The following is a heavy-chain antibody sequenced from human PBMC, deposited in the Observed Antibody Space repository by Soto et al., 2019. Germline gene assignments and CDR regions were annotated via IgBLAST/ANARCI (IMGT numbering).Heavy chain of an antibody. CDR2: INPNGGYT. J-gene: IGHJ4*02. Sequence: QVQLVQSGAEVKKPGASVKVSCKTSGYDFFNYNMHWVRQAPGQGLEWMGVINPNGGYTRHAQKFQGRVIMTRDTSSKIGYMELSGPPSADTAMYYCTRADSDVVILPDVRPLFDLWGQGALVTVSS. D-gene: IGHD2-21*02. V-gene: IGHV1-46*01. CDR1: GYDFFNYN. CDR3: TRADSDVVILPDVRPLFDL.